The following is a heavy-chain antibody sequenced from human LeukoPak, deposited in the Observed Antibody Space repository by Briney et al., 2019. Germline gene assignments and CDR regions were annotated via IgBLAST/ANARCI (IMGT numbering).Heavy chain of an antibody. CDR2: TYYRSKWYN. V-gene: IGHV6-1*01. J-gene: IGHJ6*03. CDR3: ARDFDFWSGSGYYYMDV. Sequence: SQTLSLTCAISGDSVSSNSAAWNWIRQSPSRGLEWLGRTYYRSKWYNDYAVSVKSRITINPDTSKNQFSLQLNSVTPEDTAVYYCARDFDFWSGSGYYYMDVWGKGTTVTVSS. D-gene: IGHD3-3*01. CDR1: GDSVSSNSAA.